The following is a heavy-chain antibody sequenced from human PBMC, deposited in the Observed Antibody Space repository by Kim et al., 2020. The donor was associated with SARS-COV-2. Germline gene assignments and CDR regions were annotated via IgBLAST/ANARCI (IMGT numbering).Heavy chain of an antibody. J-gene: IGHJ3*01. D-gene: IGHD3-16*01. CDR2: ISWNSGSS. CDR1: GFTFGDHA. Sequence: GGSLRLSCAASGFTFGDHAMHWVRQAPGKGLEYVSGISWNSGSSAYADSVKGRFTISRDNAKNSLYLQMNSLRPEDTALYYCAKKGGSGTSPIVFDLWGQGTMVTVSS. CDR3: AKKGGSGTSPIVFDL. V-gene: IGHV3-9*01.